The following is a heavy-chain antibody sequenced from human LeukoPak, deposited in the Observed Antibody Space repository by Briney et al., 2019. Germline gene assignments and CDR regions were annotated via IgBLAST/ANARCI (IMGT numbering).Heavy chain of an antibody. CDR3: ARDYSTVTTFFDY. J-gene: IGHJ4*02. CDR2: ITRSNYI. CDR1: GFTFSSYS. V-gene: IGHV3-21*01. D-gene: IGHD4-17*01. Sequence: GGSLRLSCAASGFTFSSYSMNWVRQAPGKGLEWVSSITRSNYIYYADSVKGRFTISRDNAKNSLYLQMNSLRAEDTAVYYCARDYSTVTTFFDYWGQGTLVTVSS.